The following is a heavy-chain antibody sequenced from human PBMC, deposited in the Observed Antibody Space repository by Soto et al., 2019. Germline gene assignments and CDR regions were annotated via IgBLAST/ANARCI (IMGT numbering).Heavy chain of an antibody. CDR1: GYTFTDYG. CDR2: ISAYNGNT. D-gene: IGHD5-12*01. J-gene: IGHJ4*02. CDR3: ARDRSGYGDY. V-gene: IGHV1-18*01. Sequence: QVHLVQSGVEVKKPGASVKVSCKASGYTFTDYGISWARQAPGQGIEWMGWISAYNGNTNHAQNLQGRVTLTTDASTSTAFMELTSLRSDDTAVYYCARDRSGYGDYWGQGTLVTVSS.